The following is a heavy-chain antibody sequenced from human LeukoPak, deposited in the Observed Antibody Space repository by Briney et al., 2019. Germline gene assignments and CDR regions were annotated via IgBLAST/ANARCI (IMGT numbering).Heavy chain of an antibody. CDR3: ASSTITEPGRRIYAFDI. J-gene: IGHJ3*02. CDR2: INHSGST. Sequence: SETLSLTCAVYGGSFSGYYWSGIRQPPGKGLEWMGEINHSGSTNYNPSLKSRVTISVDTSKNQFSLKLSSVTATDTAVYYCASSTITEPGRRIYAFDIWGQGTMVTVSS. V-gene: IGHV4-34*01. D-gene: IGHD5/OR15-5a*01. CDR1: GGSFSGYY.